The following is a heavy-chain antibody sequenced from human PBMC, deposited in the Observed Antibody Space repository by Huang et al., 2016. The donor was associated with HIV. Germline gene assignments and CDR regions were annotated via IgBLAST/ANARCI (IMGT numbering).Heavy chain of an antibody. Sequence: QLQLQESGPGLVKPSETLSLTCTVSGGSISTSGYYWGWIRQPPGKGLEWSGSIYYSGGTSYNPSLKSRVTISVDTSKSQFSLKLSSVTAADTAVYYCARQDTSGWYADPYYFDYWGQGTLVTVSS. CDR1: GGSISTSGYY. V-gene: IGHV4-39*01. CDR2: IYYSGGT. CDR3: ARQDTSGWYADPYYFDY. D-gene: IGHD6-19*01. J-gene: IGHJ4*02.